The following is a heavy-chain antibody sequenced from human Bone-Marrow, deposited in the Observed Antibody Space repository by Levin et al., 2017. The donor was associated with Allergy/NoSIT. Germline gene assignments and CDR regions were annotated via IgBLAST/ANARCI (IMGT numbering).Heavy chain of an antibody. D-gene: IGHD6-19*01. CDR2: IYSNGDT. Sequence: KPSETLSLTCTVSGGSINFYYWSWIRQPAGKGLEWLGRIYSNGDTAYNALLKSRVSMSVDTSNNQFSLKLTSVTAADTAVYYCARDTAYSSGWHFHFDHWGQGNLVTVSS. CDR1: GGSINFYY. V-gene: IGHV4-4*07. J-gene: IGHJ4*02. CDR3: ARDTAYSSGWHFHFDH.